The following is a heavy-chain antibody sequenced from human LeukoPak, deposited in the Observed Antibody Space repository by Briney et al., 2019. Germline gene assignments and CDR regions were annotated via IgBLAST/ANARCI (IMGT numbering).Heavy chain of an antibody. J-gene: IGHJ4*02. CDR2: INHSGST. Sequence: SETLSLTCAVYGGSFSGYYWSWIRQPPGKGLEWIGEINHSGSTNYNPSLKSRVTISVDTSKNQFSLKLSSVTAADTAVYYCARGRFRFLEWLPYFDYWGQGTLVTVSS. D-gene: IGHD3-3*01. V-gene: IGHV4-34*01. CDR3: ARGRFRFLEWLPYFDY. CDR1: GGSFSGYY.